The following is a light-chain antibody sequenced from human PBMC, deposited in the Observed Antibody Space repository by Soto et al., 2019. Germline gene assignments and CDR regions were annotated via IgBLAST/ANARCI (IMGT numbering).Light chain of an antibody. J-gene: IGKJ1*01. CDR2: EAS. CDR1: QSVRSW. V-gene: IGKV1-5*01. Sequence: DIQIPQSPATLSASVGDRATISWRASQSVRSWLAWYQPKPGTAPQLLIYEASNLESGVPSRLSAGGSGTEFTLTIRSLQPDDVATYYCQQYYSDWTFGQGTKVDI. CDR3: QQYYSDWT.